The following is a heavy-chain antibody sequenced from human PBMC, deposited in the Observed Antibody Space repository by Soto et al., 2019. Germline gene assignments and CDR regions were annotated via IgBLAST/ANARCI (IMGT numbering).Heavy chain of an antibody. J-gene: IGHJ3*02. V-gene: IGHV4-59*01. Sequence: SETLSLTCTVSGGSISSYYWSWNRQPPGKGLEWIGYIYYSGSTNYNPSLKSRVTISVDTSKNQFSLKLSSVTAADTAVYYCARCSHYYDSSGYCAFDIWGQGTMVTVSS. CDR2: IYYSGST. CDR3: ARCSHYYDSSGYCAFDI. D-gene: IGHD3-22*01. CDR1: GGSISSYY.